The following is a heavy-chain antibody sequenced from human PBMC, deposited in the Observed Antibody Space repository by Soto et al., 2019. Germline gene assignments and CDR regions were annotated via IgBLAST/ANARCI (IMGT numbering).Heavy chain of an antibody. CDR1: GFPFSRYW. Sequence: GGSLRLSCAASGFPFSRYWMSWVRQTPGKGLEWVANIKQDGSEKYYVDSVKGRFTISKDNPSNSLSLEMNSLKAEDTGVYYCARVXWGGIAAPTLYYSGMDVWGQGTTVTVSS. V-gene: IGHV3-7*01. CDR2: IKQDGSEK. CDR3: ARVXWGGIAAPTLYYSGMDV. J-gene: IGHJ6*02. D-gene: IGHD2-15*01.